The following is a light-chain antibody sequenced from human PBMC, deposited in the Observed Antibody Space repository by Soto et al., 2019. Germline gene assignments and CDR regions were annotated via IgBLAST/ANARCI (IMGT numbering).Light chain of an antibody. V-gene: IGKV3-20*01. CDR1: QSVSNSF. J-gene: IGKJ2*01. Sequence: EVVLTQSPGPLSLSPGERATLSCRASQSVSNSFLAWYQQKPGQAPRILIYGASSRVTGIPDRFSGSGSGTDCTLTISRLEPEDLAVYYCQQYGSSPRTFGQGPKRAI. CDR2: GAS. CDR3: QQYGSSPRT.